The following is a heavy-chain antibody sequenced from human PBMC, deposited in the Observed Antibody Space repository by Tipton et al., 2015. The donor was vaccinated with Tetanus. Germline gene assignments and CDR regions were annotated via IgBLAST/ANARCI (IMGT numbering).Heavy chain of an antibody. J-gene: IGHJ3*01. CDR1: GGSLRSGDHY. CDR3: ARHKATTGTRGFDV. Sequence: TLSLTCTVSGGSLRSGDHYWSWIRQPPGKGLEWLAYISASGSTNSNYSLKSRITISRDTSKNQFSLKLASVTAADTAVYYCARHKATTGTRGFDVWGHGTMVTVSS. CDR2: ISASGST. D-gene: IGHD1-1*01. V-gene: IGHV4-61*08.